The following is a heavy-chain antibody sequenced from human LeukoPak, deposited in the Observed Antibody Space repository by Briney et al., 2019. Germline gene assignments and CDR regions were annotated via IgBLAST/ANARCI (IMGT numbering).Heavy chain of an antibody. CDR1: GDSASTNSAA. CDR2: TYYRSKWYN. V-gene: IGHV6-1*01. Sequence: SQTLSLTCAISGDSASTNSAAWNWVRQSPSRGLEWLGRTYYRSKWYNDYAVSVKSRITINPDTSKNQLSLQLNSVTPEDTAVYFCAREGPDAFDIWGQGTVVTVSS. J-gene: IGHJ3*02. CDR3: AREGPDAFDI.